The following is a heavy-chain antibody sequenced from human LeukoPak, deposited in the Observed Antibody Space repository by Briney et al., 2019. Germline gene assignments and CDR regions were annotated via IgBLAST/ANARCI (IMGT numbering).Heavy chain of an antibody. Sequence: PGGSLRLSCAASGVTLSNYVMRWVRQAPGKGLEWVSTISSSGGSTYYADSVKGRFTISRDNSKNTLHLQMNSLRAEDTAVYYCAKANDWPYYFDYWGQGTLVTVSS. CDR3: AKANDWPYYFDY. V-gene: IGHV3-23*01. CDR2: ISSSGGST. D-gene: IGHD3-9*01. CDR1: GVTLSNYV. J-gene: IGHJ4*02.